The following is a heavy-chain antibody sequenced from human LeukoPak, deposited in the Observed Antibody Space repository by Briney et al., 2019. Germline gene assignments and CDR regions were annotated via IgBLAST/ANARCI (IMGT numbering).Heavy chain of an antibody. CDR3: AVWVGITMIVET. Sequence: SETLSLTCTVSGGSISSSSYYWSWIRQPPGKGLEWIGEINHSGSTNYNPSLKSRVTISVDTSKNQFSLKLSSVTAADTAVYYCAVWVGITMIVETWGQGTLVTVSS. CDR1: GGSISSSSYY. CDR2: INHSGST. V-gene: IGHV4-39*07. D-gene: IGHD3-22*01. J-gene: IGHJ5*02.